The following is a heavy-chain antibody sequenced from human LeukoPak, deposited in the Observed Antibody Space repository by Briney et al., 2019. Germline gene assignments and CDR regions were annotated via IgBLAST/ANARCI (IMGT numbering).Heavy chain of an antibody. CDR2: MYTSGTT. J-gene: IGHJ4*02. Sequence: SETLSLTSTVSGASISSYYWSWIRQPAGKGLEWIGRMYTSGTTDYNPSLKSRVTMSVDTSKNQFSLKLSSVTAADTAMYYCARYGSTGLDYWGQGTLVTVSS. CDR1: GASISSYY. D-gene: IGHD3-22*01. V-gene: IGHV4-4*07. CDR3: ARYGSTGLDY.